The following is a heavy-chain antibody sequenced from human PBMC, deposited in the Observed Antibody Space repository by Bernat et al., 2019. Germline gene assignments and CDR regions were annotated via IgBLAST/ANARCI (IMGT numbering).Heavy chain of an antibody. V-gene: IGHV3-15*07. CDR2: IKSKTDGGTT. Sequence: EVQLVESGGGLVKPGGSLRLSCAASGFTFTNAWMNWVRQAPGKGLEWVGRIKSKTDGGTTAYAAPVKGRFTISRDDSKNTLYLQMNSLKTEDTAVYYCTTDGIVGVTQALDNWGQGTLVTVSS. J-gene: IGHJ4*02. CDR1: GFTFTNAW. CDR3: TTDGIVGVTQALDN. D-gene: IGHD3-22*01.